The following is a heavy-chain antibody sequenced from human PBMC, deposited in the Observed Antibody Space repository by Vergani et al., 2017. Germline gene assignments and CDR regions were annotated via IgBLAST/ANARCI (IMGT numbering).Heavy chain of an antibody. J-gene: IGHJ4*03. CDR3: AKDLLHRSGRPYYFDY. CDR2: ISGSGGST. CDR1: GFTFSSYA. Sequence: EVQLLESGGGLVQPGGSLRLSCAASGFTFSSYAMSWVRQAPGKGLEWVSAISGSGGSTYYADSVKGRFTISRDNSKNTLYLQMNSLRAEDTAVYYCAKDLLHRSGRPYYFDYWGQGTTVTVSS. V-gene: IGHV3-23*01.